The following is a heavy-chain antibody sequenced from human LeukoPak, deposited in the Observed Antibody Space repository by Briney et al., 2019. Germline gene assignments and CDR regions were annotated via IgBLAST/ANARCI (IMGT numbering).Heavy chain of an antibody. CDR1: GGTFSSYA. CDR3: ARASYYDFWSGYRERAFDI. D-gene: IGHD3-3*01. J-gene: IGHJ3*02. Sequence: ASVKVSCKASGGTFSSYAISWVRQAPGQGLEWMGIINPSGGSTSYAQKFQGRVTMTRDTSTSTVYMELSSLRSEDTAVYYCARASYYDFWSGYRERAFDIWGQGTMVTVSS. V-gene: IGHV1-46*01. CDR2: INPSGGST.